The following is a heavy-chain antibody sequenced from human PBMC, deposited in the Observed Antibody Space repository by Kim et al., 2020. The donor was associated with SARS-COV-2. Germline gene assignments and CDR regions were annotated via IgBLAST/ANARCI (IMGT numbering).Heavy chain of an antibody. J-gene: IGHJ6*02. Sequence: SETLSLTCAVYGGSFSGYYWSWIRQPPGKGLEWIGEINHSGSTNYNPSLKSRVTISVDTSKNQFSLKLSSVTAADTAVYYCARALRNYYYYYGMDVWGQGTTVTVSS. D-gene: IGHD5-12*01. V-gene: IGHV4-34*01. CDR2: INHSGST. CDR3: ARALRNYYYYYGMDV. CDR1: GGSFSGYY.